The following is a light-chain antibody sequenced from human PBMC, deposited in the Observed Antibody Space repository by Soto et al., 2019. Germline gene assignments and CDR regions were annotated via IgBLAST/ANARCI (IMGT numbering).Light chain of an antibody. V-gene: IGKV3-20*01. CDR3: QQYGSSTRT. Sequence: EIVLTQSPGTLSLSPGERATLSCRASQSVSSSYLAWYQQKPGQAPRLLIYGASSRATGIPDRFSGSGSGTDFTLTISRLEPEDFAVDYCQQYGSSTRTFGQGTKVEIK. J-gene: IGKJ1*01. CDR1: QSVSSSY. CDR2: GAS.